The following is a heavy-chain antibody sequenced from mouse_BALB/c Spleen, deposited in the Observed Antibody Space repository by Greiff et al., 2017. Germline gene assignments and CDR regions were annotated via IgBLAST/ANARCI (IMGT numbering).Heavy chain of an antibody. CDR3: ARLTVVATRAMDY. CDR1: GFTFSSYA. Sequence: EVKLQESGGGLVKPGGSLKLSCAASGFTFSSYAMSWVRQSPEKRLEWVAEISSGGSYTYYPDTVTGRFTISRDNAKNTLYLEMSSLRSEDTAMYYCARLTVVATRAMDYWGQGASVTVSS. J-gene: IGHJ4*01. CDR2: ISSGGSYT. D-gene: IGHD1-1*01. V-gene: IGHV5-9-4*01.